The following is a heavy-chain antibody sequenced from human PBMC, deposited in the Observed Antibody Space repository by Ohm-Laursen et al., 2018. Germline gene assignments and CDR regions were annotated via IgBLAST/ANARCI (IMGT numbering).Heavy chain of an antibody. CDR1: GFSFSTYS. Sequence: SLRLSCTASGFSFSTYSMNWIRQAPGKGLEWVSHVSGNGYTKYYGDSVKGRFTISRDNAENSLYLQMNSLRADDTAVYYCAREQFDYNVPLPRGGMDVWGQGTMVTVSS. CDR2: VSGNGYTK. J-gene: IGHJ6*02. D-gene: IGHD4/OR15-4a*01. V-gene: IGHV3-48*01. CDR3: AREQFDYNVPLPRGGMDV.